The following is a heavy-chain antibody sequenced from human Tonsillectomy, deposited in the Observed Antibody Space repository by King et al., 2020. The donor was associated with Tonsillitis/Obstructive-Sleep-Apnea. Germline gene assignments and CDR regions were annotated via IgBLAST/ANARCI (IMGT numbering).Heavy chain of an antibody. CDR1: GFSLSTGGVG. D-gene: IGHD3-10*01. V-gene: IGHV2-5*02. CDR2: IYWDDDK. J-gene: IGHJ3*02. Sequence: ITLKESGPTLVKPTQTLTLTCTFSGFSLSTGGVGVGWIRQPPGKALEWLALIYWDDDKSYSPSLKSRLTSTKDTSKNQVVLTMTNMDPVDTATYYCARGSYDSDAFDIWGQGTMVTVSS. CDR3: ARGSYDSDAFDI.